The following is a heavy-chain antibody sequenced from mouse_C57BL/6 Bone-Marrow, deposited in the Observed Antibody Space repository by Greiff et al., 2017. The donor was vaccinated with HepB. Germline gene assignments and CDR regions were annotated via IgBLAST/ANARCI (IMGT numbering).Heavy chain of an antibody. CDR3: TTRLRQTGFDY. CDR2: IDPENGDT. D-gene: IGHD2-2*01. Sequence: VQLQQSGAELVRPGASVKLSCTASGFNIKDDYMHWVKQRPEQGLEWIGWIDPENGDTEYASKSQGKATITADTSSNTAYLQLSSLTSEDTAVYYCTTRLRQTGFDYWGQGTTLTVSS. J-gene: IGHJ2*01. V-gene: IGHV14-4*01. CDR1: GFNIKDDY.